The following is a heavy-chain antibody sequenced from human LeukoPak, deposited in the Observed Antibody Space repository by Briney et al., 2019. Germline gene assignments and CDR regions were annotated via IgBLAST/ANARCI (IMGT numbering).Heavy chain of an antibody. V-gene: IGHV1-58*01. D-gene: IGHD3-22*01. J-gene: IGHJ4*02. CDR2: IVVGSGNT. CDR1: GFPFIRSA. CDR3: AAGYYDSSGYYLTCPN. Sequence: SVKVSCKASGFPFIRSAVQGVRQARGQRLEWIGWIVVGSGNTKYAQKFQERVSVTRDMTTNTADMELSSLRSEDTPFYYCAAGYYDSSGYYLTCPNWGQGTLVTVSS.